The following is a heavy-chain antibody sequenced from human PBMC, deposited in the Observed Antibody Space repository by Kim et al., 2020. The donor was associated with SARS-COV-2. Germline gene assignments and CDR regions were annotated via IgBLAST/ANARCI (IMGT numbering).Heavy chain of an antibody. CDR1: GGSISSSSYY. CDR3: ASETVDIVVVPANYGMDV. D-gene: IGHD2-2*03. Sequence: SETLSLTCTVSGGSISSSSYYWGWIRQPPGKGLEWIGSIYYSGSTYYNPSLKRRVTISVDTSKNKFSLKLSSVTAADTAVYYCASETVDIVVVPANYGMDVWGQGTTVTVSS. J-gene: IGHJ6*02. V-gene: IGHV4-39*01. CDR2: IYYSGST.